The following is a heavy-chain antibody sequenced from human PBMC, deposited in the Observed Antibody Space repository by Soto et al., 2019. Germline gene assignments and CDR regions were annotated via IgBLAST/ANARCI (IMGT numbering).Heavy chain of an antibody. D-gene: IGHD4-17*01. V-gene: IGHV3-64*01. J-gene: IGHJ6*03. CDR1: GFTFSSYA. Sequence: GGSLRLSCAASGFTFSSYAMHWVRQAPGKGLEYVSAISSNGGSTYYANSVKGRFTISRDNSKNTLYLQMGSLRAEDMAVYYCARDRVTTGSWYYYYYMDVWGKGTTVTVSS. CDR3: ARDRVTTGSWYYYYYMDV. CDR2: ISSNGGST.